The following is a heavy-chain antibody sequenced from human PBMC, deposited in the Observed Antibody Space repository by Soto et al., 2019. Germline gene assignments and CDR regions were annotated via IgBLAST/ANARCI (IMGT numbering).Heavy chain of an antibody. Sequence: QVQLVQSGAEVKKPGASVKVSCKASGYTFTSYYMHWVRQAPGQGLEWMGIINPSGGSTSYAQKFQGRVTMTRDTSTSTVYMELSSLRSEDTAVYYCARDLAIVATDYGDFAPVGYYYYYGMDVWGQGTTVTVSS. V-gene: IGHV1-46*01. J-gene: IGHJ6*02. CDR2: INPSGGST. D-gene: IGHD4-17*01. CDR3: ARDLAIVATDYGDFAPVGYYYYYGMDV. CDR1: GYTFTSYY.